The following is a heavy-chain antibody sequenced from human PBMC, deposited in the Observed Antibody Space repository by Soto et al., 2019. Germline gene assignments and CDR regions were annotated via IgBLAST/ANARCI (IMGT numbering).Heavy chain of an antibody. J-gene: IGHJ3*02. D-gene: IGHD3-9*01. CDR3: ERHQKDRYDAFDI. V-gene: IGHV3-66*04. CDR1: GFTVSSNY. CDR2: IYSGGST. Sequence: GGSLRLSCAASGFTVSSNYMSWVRQAPGKGLEWVSVIYSGGSTYYADSVKGRFTISRDNSKNTLYLQMNSLRAEDTAVYYCERHQKDRYDAFDIWGQGTMVTVSS.